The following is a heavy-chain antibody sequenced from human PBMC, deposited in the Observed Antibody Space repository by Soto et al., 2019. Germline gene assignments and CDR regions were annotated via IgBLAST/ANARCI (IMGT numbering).Heavy chain of an antibody. V-gene: IGHV3-53*01. Sequence: PGGSLRLSCAASGFTVSSNYMSWVRQAPGKGLEWVSVIYSGVSTYYADSVKGRFTISRDNSKNTLYLQMNSLRAEDTAVYYCARDRGYDFWSGSQLIYYYYGMDVWGQGTKVTVSS. CDR3: ARDRGYDFWSGSQLIYYYYGMDV. D-gene: IGHD3-3*01. CDR1: GFTVSSNY. J-gene: IGHJ6*02. CDR2: IYSGVST.